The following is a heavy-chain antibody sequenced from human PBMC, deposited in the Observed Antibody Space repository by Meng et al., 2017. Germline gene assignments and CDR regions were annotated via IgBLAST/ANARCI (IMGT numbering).Heavy chain of an antibody. V-gene: IGHV4-4*02. CDR3: ARILYGDQVLD. CDR2: IYHSEST. Sequence: HVPLQESGRGLGKPSGPSLLTCAVSGGPTSSSSWWRWVRQPPGKGLEWIAEIYHSESTNYNPSLKSRVAISVDKSKNQFSLKLSSVTAADTDVYYCARILYGDQVLDWGQGTLVTVSS. D-gene: IGHD4-17*01. CDR1: GGPTSSSSW. J-gene: IGHJ4*02.